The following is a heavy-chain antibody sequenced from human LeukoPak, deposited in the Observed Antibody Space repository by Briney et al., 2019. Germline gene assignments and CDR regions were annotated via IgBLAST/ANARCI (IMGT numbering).Heavy chain of an antibody. CDR1: GGTFSSYA. Sequence: ASVKVSCKASGGTFSSYAISWVRQAPGQGLEWMGGIIPIFGTANYAQKFQGRVTITADESTSTAYMELSSLRSEDTAVYYCARAGYYDILTGYYRERGYFDYWGQGTLVTVSS. CDR2: IIPIFGTA. J-gene: IGHJ4*02. D-gene: IGHD3-9*01. CDR3: ARAGYYDILTGYYRERGYFDY. V-gene: IGHV1-69*13.